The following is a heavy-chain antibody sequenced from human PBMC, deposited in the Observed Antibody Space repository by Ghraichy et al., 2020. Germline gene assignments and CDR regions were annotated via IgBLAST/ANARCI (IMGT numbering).Heavy chain of an antibody. D-gene: IGHD3-10*01. V-gene: IGHV1-46*01. Sequence: GESLNISCKASGYTFTSYYMHWVRQAPGQGLEWMGIINPSGGSTSYAQKFQGRVTMTRDTSTSTVYMELSSLRSEDTAVYYCAREEYYYYYYGMDVWGQGTTVTVSS. CDR2: INPSGGST. J-gene: IGHJ6*02. CDR1: GYTFTSYY. CDR3: AREEYYYYYYGMDV.